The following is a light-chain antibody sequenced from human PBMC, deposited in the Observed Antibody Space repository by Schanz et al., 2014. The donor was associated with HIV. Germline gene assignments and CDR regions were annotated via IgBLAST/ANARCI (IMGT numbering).Light chain of an antibody. CDR3: AGWDDSLKGYV. J-gene: IGLJ1*01. CDR2: ATY. V-gene: IGLV1-44*01. CDR1: SSNIKMNA. Sequence: QSVLTQPPSASGTPGQRVTISCSGSSSNIKMNAVNWYQHLPGMGPKLLIYATYNRPSGVPDRFSGSGSDTSASLAISGLQSEDEADYYCAGWDDSLKGYVFGTGTKLTVL.